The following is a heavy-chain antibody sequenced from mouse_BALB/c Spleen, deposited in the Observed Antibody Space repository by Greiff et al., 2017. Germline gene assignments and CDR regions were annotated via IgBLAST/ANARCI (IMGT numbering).Heavy chain of an antibody. CDR3: TRSIYDGYYASWFAY. CDR1: GYTFTSYW. D-gene: IGHD2-3*01. J-gene: IGHJ3*01. Sequence: LQQSGSELVRPGASVKLSCKASGYTFTSYWMHWVKQRHGQGLEWIGNIYPGSGSTNYDEKFKSKGTLTVDTSSSTAYMHLSSLTSEDSAVYYCTRSIYDGYYASWFAYWGQGTLVTVSA. V-gene: IGHV1S22*01. CDR2: IYPGSGST.